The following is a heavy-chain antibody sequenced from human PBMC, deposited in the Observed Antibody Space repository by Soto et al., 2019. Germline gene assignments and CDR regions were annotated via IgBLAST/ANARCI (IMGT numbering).Heavy chain of an antibody. CDR3: ARVELGYYYYYYMDV. Sequence: ASVKVSCKASGYTFTSHDINWVRQATGQGLEWMGWMNPNSGNTGYAQKFQGRVTMTRNTSISTAYMELSSLRSEDTAVYYCARVELGYYYYYYMDVWGKGTTVTVSS. D-gene: IGHD1-7*01. CDR1: GYTFTSHD. V-gene: IGHV1-8*01. J-gene: IGHJ6*03. CDR2: MNPNSGNT.